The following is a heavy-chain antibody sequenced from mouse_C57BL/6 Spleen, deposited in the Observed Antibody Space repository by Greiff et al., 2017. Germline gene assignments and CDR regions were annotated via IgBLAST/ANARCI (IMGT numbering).Heavy chain of an antibody. J-gene: IGHJ4*01. CDR1: GFTFSSYA. D-gene: IGHD1-1*01. V-gene: IGHV5-4*01. CDR3: ARDQGRYTGDYAMDY. Sequence: EVKLMESGGGLVKPGGSLKLSCAASGFTFSSYAMSWVRQTPEKRLEWVATISDGGSYTYYPDNVKGRFTISRDNAKNNLYLQMSHLKSEDTAMYYCARDQGRYTGDYAMDYWGQGTSVTVSS. CDR2: ISDGGSYT.